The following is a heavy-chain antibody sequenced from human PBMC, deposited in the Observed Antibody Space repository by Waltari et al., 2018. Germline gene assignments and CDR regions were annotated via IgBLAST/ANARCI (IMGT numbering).Heavy chain of an antibody. V-gene: IGHV3-23*01. CDR2: ISGSGRDT. CDR1: CFPFSASG. D-gene: IGHD1-26*01. Sequence: EVQLLESGGGLVQPGGTLRPSCAAPCFPFSASGLTWVRQAPGQGLEWVSTISGSGRDTYYADSVKGRFNISRDNSKSTLSLQMDSLRAEDTAVYYCAKAVGSNWNHHWGQGTLVVVSS. J-gene: IGHJ5*02. CDR3: AKAVGSNWNHH.